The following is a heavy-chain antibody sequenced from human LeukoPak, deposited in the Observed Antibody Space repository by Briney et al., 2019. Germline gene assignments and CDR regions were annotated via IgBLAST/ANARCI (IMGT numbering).Heavy chain of an antibody. D-gene: IGHD3-10*01. Sequence: GGSLRLSCAAPGFTFSNYGMDWVRKAPGKGLEWVAFIRYDGSNRYYAESVKGRFTISRDNSKNMLYLQMDSLRAEDTAVYYCAKEAYGSGSYFKGGRPYYFDYWGQGTLVTVSS. V-gene: IGHV3-30*02. CDR2: IRYDGSNR. CDR1: GFTFSNYG. CDR3: AKEAYGSGSYFKGGRPYYFDY. J-gene: IGHJ4*02.